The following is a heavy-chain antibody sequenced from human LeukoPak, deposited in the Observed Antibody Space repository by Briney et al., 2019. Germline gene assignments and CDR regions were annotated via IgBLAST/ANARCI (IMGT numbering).Heavy chain of an antibody. CDR1: GFTFSSCA. J-gene: IGHJ5*02. D-gene: IGHD2-15*01. V-gene: IGHV3-30-3*01. Sequence: GGSLRLSCAASGFTFSSCAMHWVRQAPGKGLEGVAVISYDGSNKYYADSVKGRFTISRDNSKNTLYLQMNSLRAEDTAVYYCARDRGGYCSGGSCFPGYWFDPWGQGTLVTVSS. CDR2: ISYDGSNK. CDR3: ARDRGGYCSGGSCFPGYWFDP.